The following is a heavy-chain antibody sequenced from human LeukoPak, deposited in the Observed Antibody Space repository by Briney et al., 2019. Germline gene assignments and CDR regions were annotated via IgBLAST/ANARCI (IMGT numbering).Heavy chain of an antibody. J-gene: IGHJ5*02. Sequence: SGGSLRLSCAASGFIFDDYGMSWVRQAQGKGLEWVSGINWNGGSTGYADSVKGRFTTSRDNAKNSLYLQMNSLRAEDTALYYCAITPGTVTTWGQGTLVTVSS. CDR3: AITPGTVTT. CDR2: INWNGGST. V-gene: IGHV3-20*04. CDR1: GFIFDDYG. D-gene: IGHD4-17*01.